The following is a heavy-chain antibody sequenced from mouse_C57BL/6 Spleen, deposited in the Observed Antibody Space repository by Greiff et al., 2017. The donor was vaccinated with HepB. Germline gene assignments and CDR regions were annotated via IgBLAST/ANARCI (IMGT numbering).Heavy chain of an antibody. D-gene: IGHD2-2*01. CDR1: GYAFSSYW. V-gene: IGHV1-80*01. CDR3: VRNFYYGYDKGRCYFDY. Sequence: VQLQQSGAELVKPGASVKISCKASGYAFSSYWMNWVKQRPGKGLEWIGQIYPGDGDTNYNGKFKGKATLTADKSSSTAYMQLSSLTSEDSAVYFCVRNFYYGYDKGRCYFDYWGKGTTLTVSS. J-gene: IGHJ2*01. CDR2: IYPGDGDT.